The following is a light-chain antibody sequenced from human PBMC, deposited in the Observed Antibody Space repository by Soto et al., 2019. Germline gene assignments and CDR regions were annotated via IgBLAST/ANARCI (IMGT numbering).Light chain of an antibody. V-gene: IGKV3-20*01. J-gene: IGKJ1*01. Sequence: EIVLTQSPGTLSLSPGERATLSCRASQSVGSSYLAWYQQKPGQAPRLLIYAASNRATGIPDRFSGSGSGTDFTFTISRLEPEAFAVYYCQQYRSSRTFGQGTKVEIK. CDR2: AAS. CDR3: QQYRSSRT. CDR1: QSVGSSY.